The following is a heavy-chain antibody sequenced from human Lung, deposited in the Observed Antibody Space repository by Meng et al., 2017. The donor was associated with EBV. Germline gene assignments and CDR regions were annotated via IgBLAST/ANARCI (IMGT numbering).Heavy chain of an antibody. V-gene: IGHV7-4-1*02. CDR2: IDPNTGNP. CDR1: GNTFTSYA. D-gene: IGHD5-24*01. CDR3: ARDSPLDGYSLLDY. Sequence: QVQPVHSRSDVLRPGASGKVSCRPSGNTFTSYAINWGLQAPVQGPDWMGWIDPNTGNPTYDQGYTGRFVFSLDTSVSTAYLQINSLRADDTAVYYCARDSPLDGYSLLDYWGQGTLVTVSS. J-gene: IGHJ4*02.